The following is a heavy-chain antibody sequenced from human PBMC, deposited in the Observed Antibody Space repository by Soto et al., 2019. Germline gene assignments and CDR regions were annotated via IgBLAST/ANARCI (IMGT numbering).Heavy chain of an antibody. CDR1: GYSFTSYW. CDR3: ARPRAYYDSSGWSDAFDI. Sequence: GESLKISCKGSGYSFTSYWIGWVRQMPGKGLEWMGIIYPGDSDTRYSPSFQGQVTISADKSISTAYLQWSSLKASDTAMYYCARPRAYYDSSGWSDAFDIWGQGTMVTVSS. V-gene: IGHV5-51*01. J-gene: IGHJ3*02. D-gene: IGHD3-22*01. CDR2: IYPGDSDT.